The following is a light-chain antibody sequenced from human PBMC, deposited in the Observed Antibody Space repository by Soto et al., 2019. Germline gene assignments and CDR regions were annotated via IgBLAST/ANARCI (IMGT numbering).Light chain of an antibody. Sequence: QSALTQPASVSGSPGQSVILSCSGTSGDIGAYDHVAWFQQHPGEVPKLLLRDVTNRPSGVSGRFSGSMSGNTAYLTISGLRPEDEADYYCSSSTHSNTVVFGGGTKLTVL. CDR3: SSSTHSNTVV. CDR1: SGDIGAYDH. V-gene: IGLV2-14*03. CDR2: DVT. J-gene: IGLJ3*02.